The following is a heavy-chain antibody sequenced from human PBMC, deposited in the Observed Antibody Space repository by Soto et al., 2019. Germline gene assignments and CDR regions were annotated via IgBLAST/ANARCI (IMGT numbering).Heavy chain of an antibody. V-gene: IGHV3-74*01. D-gene: IGHD2-21*02. CDR1: GFTFSYYW. J-gene: IGHJ3*01. Sequence: EVQLVESEGGLVQPGGSLRLSCAASGFTFSYYWMHWVRQAPGQGLVWVSRIHSDGSSTTYADSVKGRFTISRDNAKNTLYLQMNSLRAEDTAVYYCERGDRGAFDLWGQGTMVTVSS. CDR2: IHSDGSST. CDR3: ERGDRGAFDL.